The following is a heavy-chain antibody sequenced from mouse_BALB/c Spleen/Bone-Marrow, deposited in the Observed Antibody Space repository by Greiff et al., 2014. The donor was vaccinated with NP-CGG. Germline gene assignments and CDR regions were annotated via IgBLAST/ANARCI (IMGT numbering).Heavy chain of an antibody. Sequence: VQLQQSGAELVKPGASVKLSCTAFGFNIKDTYMHWVKQRPEQGLEWIGRIDPANGNTKYAPTFQGKATITADTSSNTAYLQLSSLTSEDTAVYYCASSGNYEGGAMDYWGQGTSVTVSS. V-gene: IGHV14-3*02. CDR3: ASSGNYEGGAMDY. D-gene: IGHD2-1*01. CDR2: IDPANGNT. CDR1: GFNIKDTY. J-gene: IGHJ4*01.